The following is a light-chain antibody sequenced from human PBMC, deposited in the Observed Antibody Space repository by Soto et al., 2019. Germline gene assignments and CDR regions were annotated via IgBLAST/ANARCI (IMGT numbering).Light chain of an antibody. CDR2: DAS. V-gene: IGKV1-5*01. CDR1: QSIGSW. Sequence: DIQMTQSPSTLSASVGERVTITCRASQSIGSWLAWYQQKPGKAPKLLIYDASSLGSGVPSRFSGSGSGTEFTLTISSLQPDDFATYYCQQYNSYWTFGQGTKVDIK. CDR3: QQYNSYWT. J-gene: IGKJ1*01.